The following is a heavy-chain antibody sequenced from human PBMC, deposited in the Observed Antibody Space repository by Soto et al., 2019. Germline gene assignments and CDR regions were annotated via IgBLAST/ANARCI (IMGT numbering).Heavy chain of an antibody. V-gene: IGHV1-69*06. D-gene: IGHD6-6*01. Sequence: SVKVSCKASGGTFSSYAISWVRQAPGQGLEWMGGIIPIFGTANYAQKFQGRVTITADKSTSTAYMELSSLRFEDTAVYYYARGIAARYDAFDIWGQGTMVTVSS. CDR3: ARGIAARYDAFDI. CDR2: IIPIFGTA. CDR1: GGTFSSYA. J-gene: IGHJ3*02.